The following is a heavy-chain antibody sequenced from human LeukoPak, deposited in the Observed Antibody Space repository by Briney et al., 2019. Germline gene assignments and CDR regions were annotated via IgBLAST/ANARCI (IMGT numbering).Heavy chain of an antibody. J-gene: IGHJ4*02. D-gene: IGHD3-10*01. CDR1: GYSFTTYW. V-gene: IGHV5-51*01. CDR3: ARRPTNYYGFDY. Sequence: GESLKISCKGSGYSFTTYWIGWVRQMPGKGLEWMGIIYPGDSDIRYRPSFQGQVTISADKSISTAYLQWSSLRASDTAIYYCARRPTNYYGFDYWGQGTLVTVSS. CDR2: IYPGDSDI.